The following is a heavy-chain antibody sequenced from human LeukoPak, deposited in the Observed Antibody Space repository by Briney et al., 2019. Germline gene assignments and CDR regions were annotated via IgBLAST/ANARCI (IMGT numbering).Heavy chain of an antibody. CDR3: AIHSRDYYICRGYYIDY. CDR2: IYYSGST. V-gene: IGHV4-39*01. CDR1: GGTTSRRGFS. Sequence: PETPSLTPALSGGTTSRRGFSSGRIRQPPGKGLEWIGSIYYSGSTYYNPSLKSRVTISVDTSKNQFSLKLSSVTAADTAVYYCAIHSRDYYICRGYYIDYWGQGTLVTVSS. D-gene: IGHD3-22*01. J-gene: IGHJ4*02.